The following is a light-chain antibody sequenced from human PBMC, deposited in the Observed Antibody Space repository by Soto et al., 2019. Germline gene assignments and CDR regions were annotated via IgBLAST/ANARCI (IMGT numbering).Light chain of an antibody. Sequence: IVMTQIPDSLAVSLSERATVNSKSTQTVLYSSNNKNNLAWYQQKPGQPPKLLIYWASTRESGVPDRFSGSGSGTDFTLTISSLQAEDVAVYYCQQYYSIPLTFGGGTKVDIK. CDR3: QQYYSIPLT. J-gene: IGKJ4*01. CDR1: QTVLYSSNNKNN. CDR2: WAS. V-gene: IGKV4-1*01.